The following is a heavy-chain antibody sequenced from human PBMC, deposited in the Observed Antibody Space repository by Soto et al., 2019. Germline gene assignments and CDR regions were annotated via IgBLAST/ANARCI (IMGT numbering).Heavy chain of an antibody. CDR3: AKPPWYYDFWSGYWDPFYSDY. V-gene: IGHV3-23*01. CDR2: ISGSGGST. D-gene: IGHD3-3*01. CDR1: GFTFSSYA. Sequence: GGSLRLSCAASGFTFSSYAMSWVRQAPGKGLEWVSAISGSGGSTYYADSVKGRFTISRDNSKNTLYLQMNSLRAEDTAVYYCAKPPWYYDFWSGYWDPFYSDYWGQGTLVTVSS. J-gene: IGHJ4*02.